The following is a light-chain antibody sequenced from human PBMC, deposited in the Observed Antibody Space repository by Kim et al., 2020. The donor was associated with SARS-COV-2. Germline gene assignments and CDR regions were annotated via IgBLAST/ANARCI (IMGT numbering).Light chain of an antibody. CDR2: AAS. V-gene: IGKV1-8*01. CDR3: QQYYSYPRLT. CDR1: QGISSY. Sequence: AIRITQSPSSLSASTGDRVTITCRASQGISSYLAWYQQKPGKAPKLLIYAASTLQSGVPSRFSGSGSGTDFTLTISCLQTEDFATYYCQQYYSYPRLTFGPGTKVDIK. J-gene: IGKJ3*01.